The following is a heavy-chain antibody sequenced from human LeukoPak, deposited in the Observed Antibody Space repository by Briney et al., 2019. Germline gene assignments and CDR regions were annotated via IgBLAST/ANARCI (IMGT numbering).Heavy chain of an antibody. D-gene: IGHD3-16*01. V-gene: IGHV1-58*02. J-gene: IGHJ3*02. CDR3: AADGGTHDAFDI. CDR2: IVVGSGST. CDR1: GFTFTSSA. Sequence: SVKVSCKASGFTFTSSAMQWVRQARGQRLEWIGWIVVGSGSTNYAQKFQERVTITRDMSTSTAYMELSSLRSEDTAVYYCAADGGTHDAFDIWGQGTMVTVSS.